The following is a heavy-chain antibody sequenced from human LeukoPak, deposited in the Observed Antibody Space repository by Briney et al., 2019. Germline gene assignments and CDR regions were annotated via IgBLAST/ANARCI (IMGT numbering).Heavy chain of an antibody. Sequence: GGSLRLSCAASRFTFSSYAMSWVRQAPAKGLEWVSAISGSGGSTYYADSVKGRFTISRDNSKNTLYLQMNSLRAEDTAVYYCAKAAYYYGSGSCTDYWGQGTLVTVSS. CDR1: RFTFSSYA. D-gene: IGHD3-10*01. CDR3: AKAAYYYGSGSCTDY. V-gene: IGHV3-23*01. CDR2: ISGSGGST. J-gene: IGHJ4*02.